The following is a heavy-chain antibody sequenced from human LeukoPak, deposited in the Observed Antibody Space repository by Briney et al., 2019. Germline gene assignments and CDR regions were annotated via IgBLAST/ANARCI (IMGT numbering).Heavy chain of an antibody. V-gene: IGHV5-51*01. CDR2: IYAGNSDA. D-gene: IGHD5-24*01. CDR3: AIINHPDGRVY. Sequence: GESLKISCQGFGYPFTASWIGWVRQLPGKGLEWTAIIYAGNSDAKYSPSFQGQVSISTDRSISTAYLHWSSLKASDTAIYYCAIINHPDGRVYWGQGTLVTVSS. J-gene: IGHJ4*02. CDR1: GYPFTASW.